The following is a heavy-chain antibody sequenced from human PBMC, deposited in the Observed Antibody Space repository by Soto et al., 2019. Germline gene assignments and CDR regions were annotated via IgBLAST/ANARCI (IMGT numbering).Heavy chain of an antibody. CDR1: GFSFSDFG. CDR2: ISHDGSNQ. Sequence: LRLSCAPSGFSFSDFGMHWVRQAPGKGLEWVAAISHDGSNQYYGDSVKGRFSISRDHSNNRLYLQMNNLKVEDSAIYFCAKETRSRAVTATRVNGMDVWGQGTTVTVSS. CDR3: AKETRSRAVTATRVNGMDV. J-gene: IGHJ6*02. D-gene: IGHD2-21*02. V-gene: IGHV3-30*18.